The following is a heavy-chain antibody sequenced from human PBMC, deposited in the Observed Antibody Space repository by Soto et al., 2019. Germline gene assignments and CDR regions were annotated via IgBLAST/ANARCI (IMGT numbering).Heavy chain of an antibody. V-gene: IGHV1-3*05. J-gene: IGHJ4*02. CDR1: AYTFTSYA. CDR2: INAGNGNT. Sequence: QVQLVQSGAEEKKPGASVKVSCKASAYTFTSYAMHWVRQAPGQRLEWMGWINAGNGNTKYSQKFQGRVTITRDTSASTAYMELSSLRSEGTAVYYCARSIVLVTALDYWGQGTLVTVSS. D-gene: IGHD2-21*02. CDR3: ARSIVLVTALDY.